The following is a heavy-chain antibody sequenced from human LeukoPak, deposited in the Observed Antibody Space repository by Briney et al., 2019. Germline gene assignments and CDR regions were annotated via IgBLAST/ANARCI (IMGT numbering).Heavy chain of an antibody. D-gene: IGHD4-17*01. CDR2: IFTSGIT. V-gene: IGHV4-4*07. Sequence: SETLSLTCTVSGDSLNGYYWGWIRQPAGKGLEWIGRIFTSGITKYSPSPRSRVTMSIDTSKNQFSLKLSSVTAADTAVYYCARVDGDYGKGFDPWGQGTLVTVSS. CDR1: GDSLNGYY. CDR3: ARVDGDYGKGFDP. J-gene: IGHJ5*02.